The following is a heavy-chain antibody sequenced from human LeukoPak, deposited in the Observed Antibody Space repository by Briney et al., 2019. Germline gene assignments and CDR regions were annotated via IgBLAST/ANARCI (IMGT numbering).Heavy chain of an antibody. Sequence: SETLSLTCTVSGGSISSYYWSWIRQPPGKGLEWIGYIYTSGSTIYNPSLKSRVTISVDTSKNQFSLKLSSVTAADTAVYYCARVDTAMVSYMDVWGKGTTVTVSS. CDR2: IYTSGST. D-gene: IGHD5-18*01. J-gene: IGHJ6*03. V-gene: IGHV4-4*09. CDR3: ARVDTAMVSYMDV. CDR1: GGSISSYY.